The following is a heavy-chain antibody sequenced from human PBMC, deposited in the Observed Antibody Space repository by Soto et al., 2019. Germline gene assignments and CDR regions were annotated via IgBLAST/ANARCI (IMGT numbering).Heavy chain of an antibody. J-gene: IGHJ5*02. CDR3: ARDRGPSSGYYPYWFDP. Sequence: QVQLVQSGAEVKKPGSSVKVSCKASGGTFSSYAITWVRQAPGQGLEWMGGIIPNFGTANYAQKFQGRVTITGEKSSSAXYMELSSLRSEDTAVYYCARDRGPSSGYYPYWFDPWGQGTLVTVSS. CDR2: IIPNFGTA. D-gene: IGHD3-22*01. V-gene: IGHV1-69*14. CDR1: GGTFSSYA.